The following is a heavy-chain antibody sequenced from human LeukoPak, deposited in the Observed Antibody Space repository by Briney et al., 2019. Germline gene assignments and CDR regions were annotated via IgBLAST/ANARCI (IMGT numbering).Heavy chain of an antibody. V-gene: IGHV3-21*01. CDR2: ITPSSTHT. CDR1: GFTFSFYS. D-gene: IGHD1-26*01. CDR3: ASEGIVGVTAHFDF. J-gene: IGHJ4*02. Sequence: GGSLRLSCTASGFTFSFYSMNWVRQAPGKGLEWVSSITPSSTHTFYADSVKGRFTISRDNARTSLYLQMNNLKADDTAVYYCASEGIVGVTAHFDFWGQGTLVTVSS.